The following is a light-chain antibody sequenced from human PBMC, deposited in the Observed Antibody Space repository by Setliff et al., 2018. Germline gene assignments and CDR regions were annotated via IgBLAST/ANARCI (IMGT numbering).Light chain of an antibody. CDR3: SSYANSNTYV. Sequence: QSALTQPASVSGSPGQSITISCIGSSRDVGSYDFVSWYQQHPGKAPKLIIYDVTGRPSGVSDRFSGSKSGNTASLTISGLQAEDEADYYCSSYANSNTYVFGTGTKVTVL. CDR1: SRDVGSYDF. J-gene: IGLJ1*01. V-gene: IGLV2-14*03. CDR2: DVT.